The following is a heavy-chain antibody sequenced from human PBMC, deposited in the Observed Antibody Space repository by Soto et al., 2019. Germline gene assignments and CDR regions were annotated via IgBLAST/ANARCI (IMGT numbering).Heavy chain of an antibody. V-gene: IGHV1-69*05. Sequence: PVKVSRKPSGGTQSSYAMSWVRQAPGQGLEWMGGIIPIFGTANYAQKFQGRLTMTRDTSTNTVYMELSSLRSEDTAVYYCASLEITGYWGQGTQVTVAS. J-gene: IGHJ4*02. CDR1: GGTQSSYA. D-gene: IGHD3-16*01. CDR3: ASLEITGY. CDR2: IIPIFGTA.